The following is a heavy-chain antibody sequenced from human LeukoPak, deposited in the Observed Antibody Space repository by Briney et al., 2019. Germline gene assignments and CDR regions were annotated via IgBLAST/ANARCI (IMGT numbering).Heavy chain of an antibody. CDR2: ISSSGSTI. J-gene: IGHJ3*02. D-gene: IGHD3-3*01. CDR3: ARGGWSGHPYHDAFDI. V-gene: IGHV3-48*03. Sequence: GGSLRLSCAASGFTFSSYEMNWVRQAPGKGLEWVSYISSSGSTIYYADSVKGRFTISRDNAKNSLYLQMNSLRAEDTAVYYCARGGWSGHPYHDAFDIWGQGTMVTVSS. CDR1: GFTFSSYE.